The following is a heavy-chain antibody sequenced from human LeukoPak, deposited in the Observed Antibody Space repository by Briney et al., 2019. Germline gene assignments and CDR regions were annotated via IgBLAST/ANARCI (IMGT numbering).Heavy chain of an antibody. CDR3: AREWVVGATTYYYYGMDV. CDR2: IYTSGST. D-gene: IGHD1-26*01. V-gene: IGHV4-4*07. J-gene: IGHJ6*02. Sequence: PSETLSLTCTVSGGSISSCYWSWIRQPAGKGLEWIGRIYTSGSTNYNPSLKSRVTMSVDTSKNQFSLKLSSVTAADTAVYYCAREWVVGATTYYYYGMDVWGQGTTVTVSS. CDR1: GGSISSCY.